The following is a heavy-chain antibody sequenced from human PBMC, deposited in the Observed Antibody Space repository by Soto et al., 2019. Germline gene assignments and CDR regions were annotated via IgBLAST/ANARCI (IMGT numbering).Heavy chain of an antibody. D-gene: IGHD3-3*01. CDR2: ISAYNGNT. Sequence: GASVKVSCKASGYTFTSYGISWVRQAPGQGLEWMGWISAYNGNTNYAQKLQGRVTMTTDTSTSTAYMELRSLRSDDTAVYYCARVSPPYDFWSRSRLAAGDYWGQGTLVTVSS. CDR1: GYTFTSYG. V-gene: IGHV1-18*01. J-gene: IGHJ4*02. CDR3: ARVSPPYDFWSRSRLAAGDY.